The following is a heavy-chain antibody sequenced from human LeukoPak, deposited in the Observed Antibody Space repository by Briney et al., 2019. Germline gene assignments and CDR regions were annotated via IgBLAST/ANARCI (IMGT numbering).Heavy chain of an antibody. CDR2: IVVDSDNT. CDR1: GFTFTSRSA. V-gene: IGHV1-58*01. CDR3: ARAGVWLPAV. Sequence: GTSVKVSCKASGFTFTSRSAVQWVRQARGQRLEWIGWIVVDSDNTNYAENFQERVTITRDMSASTSYMELSSLRSEDTAVYYCARAGVWLPAVWGQGTLVTVSS. J-gene: IGHJ4*02. D-gene: IGHD3-9*01.